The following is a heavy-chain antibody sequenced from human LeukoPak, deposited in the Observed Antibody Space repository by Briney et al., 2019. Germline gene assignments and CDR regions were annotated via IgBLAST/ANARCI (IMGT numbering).Heavy chain of an antibody. CDR2: IYYSGST. CDR1: GGSISSYY. J-gene: IGHJ5*02. CDR3: ARDLSSGSST. V-gene: IGHV4-59*01. D-gene: IGHD6-19*01. Sequence: SETLSLTCTVSGGSISSYYWSWLRQPPGKGLEWIGYIYYSGSTNYNPSLKSRVTISVDASKNQFSLKLSSVTAADTAVYYCARDLSSGSSTWGQGTLVTVSS.